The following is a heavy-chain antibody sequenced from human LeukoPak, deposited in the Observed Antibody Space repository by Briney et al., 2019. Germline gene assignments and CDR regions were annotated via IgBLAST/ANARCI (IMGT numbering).Heavy chain of an antibody. J-gene: IGHJ4*02. Sequence: GGSLRLSCAASGFTFSSYSMNWVRQAPGKGLEWVSSISSSSSYIYYADSVKGRFTISRDNAKNSLYPQVNSLRAEDTAVYYCARGGSDSSGYYHFDYWGQGTLVTVSS. CDR3: ARGGSDSSGYYHFDY. V-gene: IGHV3-21*01. CDR2: ISSSSSYI. D-gene: IGHD3-22*01. CDR1: GFTFSSYS.